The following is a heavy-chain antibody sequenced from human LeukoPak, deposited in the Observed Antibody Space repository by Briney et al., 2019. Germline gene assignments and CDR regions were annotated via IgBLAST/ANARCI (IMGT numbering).Heavy chain of an antibody. D-gene: IGHD6-13*01. CDR2: INHSGST. V-gene: IGHV4-34*01. CDR1: GGSFSGYY. Sequence: KPSETLSLTCAVYGGSFSGYYWSWIRQPPGKGLEWIGEINHSGSTNYNPSLKSRVTISVDTSKNQFSLKLSSVTAADTAVYYCARLELLYSSSWYYFDYWGQGTLVTVSS. J-gene: IGHJ4*02. CDR3: ARLELLYSSSWYYFDY.